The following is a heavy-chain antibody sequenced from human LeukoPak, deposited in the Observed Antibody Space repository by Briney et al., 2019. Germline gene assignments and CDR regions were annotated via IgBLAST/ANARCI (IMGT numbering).Heavy chain of an antibody. CDR2: FDPKDGDT. V-gene: IGHV1-24*01. CDR1: GYTLTELS. CDR3: ARVSGGSGFYYMDV. Sequence: GSVKVSCKVSGYTLTELSVHWVRQAPGKGLEWMGNFDPKDGDTIYAQRFQGRVTMTEDTSTHTAYMELSSLRSDDTAVYYCARVSGGSGFYYMDVWGKGTTVTISS. J-gene: IGHJ6*03. D-gene: IGHD3-10*01.